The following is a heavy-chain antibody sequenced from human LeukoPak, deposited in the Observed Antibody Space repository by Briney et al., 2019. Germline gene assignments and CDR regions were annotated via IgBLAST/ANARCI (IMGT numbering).Heavy chain of an antibody. CDR2: INANNGDI. D-gene: IGHD2-2*01. V-gene: IGHV1-2*02. Sequence: ASLRVSCKASGYTFTDYYVYWVRQAPGQGLEWRGWINANNGDINYAQKFQSRVTMTRDTSISTAYMDLTRLRSDDTAVYYCARVSPIYQLFFWFDPWGQGTLVTVSS. J-gene: IGHJ5*02. CDR3: ARVSPIYQLFFWFDP. CDR1: GYTFTDYY.